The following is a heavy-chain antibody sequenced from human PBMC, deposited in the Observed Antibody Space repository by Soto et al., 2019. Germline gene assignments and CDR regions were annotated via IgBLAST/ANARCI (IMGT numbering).Heavy chain of an antibody. CDR1: GFSLSTSGVG. CDR3: AHSLYCSGCSCSMYYFDY. J-gene: IGHJ4*02. Sequence: QITLKESGPTLVNPTQTLTLTCTFSGFSLSTSGVGVGWIRQPPGKALEWLALIYWDDDKRYSPSLKSRLTITKDTSKHQVVLTMTNMDPVDTATYYCAHSLYCSGCSCSMYYFDYWGQGTLVTVSS. CDR2: IYWDDDK. D-gene: IGHD2-15*01. V-gene: IGHV2-5*02.